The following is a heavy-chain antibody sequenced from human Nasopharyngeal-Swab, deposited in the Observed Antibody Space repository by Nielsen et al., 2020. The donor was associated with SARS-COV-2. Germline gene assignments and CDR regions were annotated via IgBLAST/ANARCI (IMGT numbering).Heavy chain of an antibody. D-gene: IGHD5-18*01. Sequence: SVKVSCKASGGTFNTYAISWVRQAPGQGLEWMGGIIPIFGTANYAQKFQGRVTITADESTSTAYMELSSLRSEDTAVYYCAREVGRGYSYGYDYWGQGTLVTVSS. CDR1: GGTFNTYA. J-gene: IGHJ4*02. CDR3: AREVGRGYSYGYDY. V-gene: IGHV1-69*13. CDR2: IIPIFGTA.